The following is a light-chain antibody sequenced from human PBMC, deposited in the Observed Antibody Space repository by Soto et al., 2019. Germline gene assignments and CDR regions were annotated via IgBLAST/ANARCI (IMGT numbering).Light chain of an antibody. CDR3: QQYHSYST. Sequence: DIQMTQSPSTLSASVGDRVTITCRASQSISSWLAWYQQKPGKAPKLLIYKASSLESGVPSRFSGSGSGTEFTLNISSLQPDDFATYYCQQYHSYSTFGQGTKLGIK. J-gene: IGKJ2*01. CDR2: KAS. CDR1: QSISSW. V-gene: IGKV1-5*03.